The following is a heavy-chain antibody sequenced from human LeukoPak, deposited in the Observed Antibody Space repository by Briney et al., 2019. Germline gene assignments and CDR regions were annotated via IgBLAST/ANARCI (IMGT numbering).Heavy chain of an antibody. J-gene: IGHJ4*02. CDR2: IYYSGST. CDR3: ARSIASRPFFAY. D-gene: IGHD6-6*01. Sequence: PSETLSLTCTVSGDSISTYYWSWIRQPPGKGLEWIGYIYYSGSTNYNPSLAGRDTISADTSKSQLSLRLSSVTAADTAVYYCARSIASRPFFAYWGQGTLVTVSS. CDR1: GDSISTYY. V-gene: IGHV4-59*01.